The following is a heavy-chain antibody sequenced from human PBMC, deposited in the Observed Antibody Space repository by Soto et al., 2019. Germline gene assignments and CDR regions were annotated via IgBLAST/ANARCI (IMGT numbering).Heavy chain of an antibody. J-gene: IGHJ5*02. CDR3: AREGGQLGYCSGGSCYTIADYETPFDP. CDR2: INAGNGNT. CDR1: GYTFTSYA. V-gene: IGHV1-3*01. D-gene: IGHD2-15*01. Sequence: GASVKVSCKASGYTFTSYAMHWVRQAPGQRLEWMGWINAGNGNTKYSQKFQGRVTITRDTSASTAYMELSSLRSEDTAVYYCAREGGQLGYCSGGSCYTIADYETPFDPWGQGTLVTVSS.